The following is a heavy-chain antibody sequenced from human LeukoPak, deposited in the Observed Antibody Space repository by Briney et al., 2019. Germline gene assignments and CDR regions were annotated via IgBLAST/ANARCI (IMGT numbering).Heavy chain of an antibody. CDR1: GFTFSDYY. CDR3: ARVAEAAAFDY. V-gene: IGHV3-11*04. Sequence: GGSLRLSCAASGFTFSDYYMSWIRQAPGKGLEWVSYISSSGSTIYYADSVKGRFTISRDNAKNSLYLQMNSLRADDTAVYYCARVAEAAAFDYWGQGTLVTVSS. CDR2: ISSSGSTI. J-gene: IGHJ4*02. D-gene: IGHD6-13*01.